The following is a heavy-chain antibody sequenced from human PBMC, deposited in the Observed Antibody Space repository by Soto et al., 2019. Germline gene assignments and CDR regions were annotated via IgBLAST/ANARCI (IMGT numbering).Heavy chain of an antibody. CDR1: GGSISSSSYY. CDR2: IYYSGST. CDR3: ARQLDYYDSSGDWYDY. Sequence: QLQLQESGPGLVKPSETLSLTCTVSGGSISSSSYYWGWIRQPPGKGLEWIGSIYYSGSTYYNPSRKRRATLSGDTSKNKFSMKLSSVTAAAKAVHYGARQLDYYDSSGDWYDYWGQGTLVTVSS. D-gene: IGHD3-22*01. V-gene: IGHV4-39*01. J-gene: IGHJ4*02.